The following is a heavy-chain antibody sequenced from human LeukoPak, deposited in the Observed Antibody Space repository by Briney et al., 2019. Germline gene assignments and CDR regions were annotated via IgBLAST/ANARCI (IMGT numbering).Heavy chain of an antibody. V-gene: IGHV1-46*01. CDR2: ITPSVDTT. CDR3: VREESGGYFDY. J-gene: IGHJ4*02. Sequence: ASVKVSCKASGYTFXNYLLHWVXQAPGQGLEWVGRITPSVDTTNYAQKFRDRVTMTRDTSTSTVYMELSSLRSEDTAVYHCVREESGGYFDYWGQGTLVTVSS. D-gene: IGHD2-8*02. CDR1: GYTFXNYL.